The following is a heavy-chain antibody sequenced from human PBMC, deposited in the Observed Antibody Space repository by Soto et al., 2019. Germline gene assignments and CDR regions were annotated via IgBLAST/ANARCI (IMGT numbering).Heavy chain of an antibody. CDR1: GFTFSSYG. D-gene: IGHD6-13*01. CDR3: AKNLFPSSYSSSWSRYYYYTVWTS. V-gene: IGHV3-30*18. J-gene: IGHJ6*02. CDR2: ISYDGSNK. Sequence: GGSLRLSCAASGFTFSSYGMHWVRQAPGKGLEWVAVISYDGSNKYYADSVKGRFTISRDNSKNTLYLQMNSLRAEDTAVYYCAKNLFPSSYSSSWSRYYYYTVWTSGAKGPRSPSP.